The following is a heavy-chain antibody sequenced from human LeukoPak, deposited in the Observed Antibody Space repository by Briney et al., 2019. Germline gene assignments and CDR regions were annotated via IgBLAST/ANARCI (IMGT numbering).Heavy chain of an antibody. D-gene: IGHD3-22*01. J-gene: IGHJ4*02. CDR1: GGTFSSYA. Sequence: SVKVSCKASGGTFSSYAISWVRQAPGQGLEWMGGIIPIFGTANYAQKFQGRVTITADESTSAAYMELSSLRSDDTAVYYCARRTYYYDSSGYLWGQGTLVTVSS. CDR3: ARRTYYYDSSGYL. CDR2: IIPIFGTA. V-gene: IGHV1-69*13.